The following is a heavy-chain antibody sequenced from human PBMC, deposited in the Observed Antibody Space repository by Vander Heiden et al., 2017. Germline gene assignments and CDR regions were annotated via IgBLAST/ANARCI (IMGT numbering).Heavy chain of an antibody. CDR3: ARDGDYYDRSGSGGGDAFDI. J-gene: IGHJ3*02. D-gene: IGHD3-22*01. CDR1: GYSFINYA. Sequence: QVQLVQSGAEVKKPGASVKVSCKASGYSFINYAISWVRQAPGQGLEWLGWISPYSGNTNYPQKLQGRGTRTTDTSTSTADMERRGLRSDDTAVYYCARDGDYYDRSGSGGGDAFDIWGRGTMVTVSS. CDR2: ISPYSGNT. V-gene: IGHV1-18*01.